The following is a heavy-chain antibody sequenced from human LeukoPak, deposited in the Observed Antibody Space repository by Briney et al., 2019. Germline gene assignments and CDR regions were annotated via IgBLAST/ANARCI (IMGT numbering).Heavy chain of an antibody. Sequence: ASVKVSCKASGYTFTNYGITWVRQAPGQGLEWMGWIGAYNGITNYAQKLQGRVTLTTDTSTSTAYMELRSLRSDDTAVYYCARYPYGGNDDYWGQGTLVTVSS. J-gene: IGHJ4*02. D-gene: IGHD4-23*01. CDR1: GYTFTNYG. V-gene: IGHV1-18*01. CDR3: ARYPYGGNDDY. CDR2: IGAYNGIT.